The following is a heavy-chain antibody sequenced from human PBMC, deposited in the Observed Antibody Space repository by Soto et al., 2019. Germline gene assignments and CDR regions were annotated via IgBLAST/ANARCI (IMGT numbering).Heavy chain of an antibody. V-gene: IGHV1-2*02. CDR1: GYSFGLYY. CDR2: ISPNSGAT. D-gene: IGHD6-13*01. CDR3: ARGGSWYDF. J-gene: IGHJ4*02. Sequence: QIQLMQSGAEVRKPGASVRVSCKVSGYSFGLYYINWIRQAPGEGPEWVGWISPNSGATSYAQKYEGRVTMTRDTSITTVFMELTSLTSDDTAVYFCARGGSWYDFWGQGTPVTVS.